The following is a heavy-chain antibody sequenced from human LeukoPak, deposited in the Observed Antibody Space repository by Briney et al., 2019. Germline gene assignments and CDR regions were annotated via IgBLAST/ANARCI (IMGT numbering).Heavy chain of an antibody. CDR3: AKDYCSSTSCPVGDY. CDR2: INPNSGGT. J-gene: IGHJ4*02. D-gene: IGHD2-2*01. V-gene: IGHV1-2*02. Sequence: ASVKVSCKASGYTFTGYYMHWVRQAPGQGLEWMGWINPNSGGTNYAQKFQGRVTMTRDTSISTAYMELSRLRSDDTAVYYCAKDYCSSTSCPVGDYWGQGTLVTVSS. CDR1: GYTFTGYY.